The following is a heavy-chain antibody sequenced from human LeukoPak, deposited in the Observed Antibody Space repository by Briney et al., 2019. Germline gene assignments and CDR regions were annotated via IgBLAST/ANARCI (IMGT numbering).Heavy chain of an antibody. CDR2: ISGSGGST. CDR1: GFTFSGYG. V-gene: IGHV3-23*01. J-gene: IGHJ4*02. Sequence: GGSLRLSCAASGFTFSGYGMSWVRQAPGKGLEWVSAISGSGGSTYYADSVKGRFTISRDNSKNTLYLQMNSLRAGDTAVYYCARQWLVNGWGQGTLVTVSS. D-gene: IGHD6-19*01. CDR3: ARQWLVNG.